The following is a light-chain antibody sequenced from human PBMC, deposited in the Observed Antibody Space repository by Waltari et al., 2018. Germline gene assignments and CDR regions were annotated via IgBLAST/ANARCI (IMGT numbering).Light chain of an antibody. CDR3: LQYNSWPRS. Sequence: EIVMTQSPATLSVSPGEGATLSCRASQSVTTNLAWYQQKPGQAPRILIYGASTRATGLPARCSGSGSGTEVTLTISSLQSEDFAVYYCLQYNSWPRSFGPGTRVDIK. J-gene: IGKJ3*01. CDR2: GAS. V-gene: IGKV3-15*01. CDR1: QSVTTN.